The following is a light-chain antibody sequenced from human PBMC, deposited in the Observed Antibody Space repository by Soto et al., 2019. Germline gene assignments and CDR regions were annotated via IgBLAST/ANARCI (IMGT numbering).Light chain of an antibody. CDR2: DAS. J-gene: IGKJ4*01. CDR3: QYRGIWPPGAT. V-gene: IGKV3-11*01. Sequence: EIVLTQSPVTLSLSPGERATFSCRASQSINNYLAWYQQKPGQPPRLLIYDASNRATAIPVRFSGSGSGTDFTLTISSLEPEDSAVYYCQYRGIWPPGATFGGGTKVEIK. CDR1: QSINNY.